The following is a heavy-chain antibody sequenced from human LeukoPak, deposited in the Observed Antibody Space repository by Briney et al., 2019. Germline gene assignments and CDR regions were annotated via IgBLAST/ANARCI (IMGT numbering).Heavy chain of an antibody. CDR1: GFSFSSYA. D-gene: IGHD2-21*02. CDR3: GRRPVNGVTAYWYFDL. CDR2: ISGSGGST. J-gene: IGHJ2*01. Sequence: GGSLRLSCVASGFSFSSYAMSWVRQAPGKGLEWVSTISGSGGSTHYVDSVKGRLTISRDNSKLTLYLQLNSLRADDTAVYYCGRRPVNGVTAYWYFDLWGRGTLVTVSS. V-gene: IGHV3-23*01.